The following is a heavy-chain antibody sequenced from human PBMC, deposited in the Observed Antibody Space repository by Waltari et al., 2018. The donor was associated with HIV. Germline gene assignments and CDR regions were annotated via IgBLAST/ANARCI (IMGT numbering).Heavy chain of an antibody. J-gene: IGHJ3*01. CDR2: IKNDGMRT. V-gene: IGHV3-74*01. CDR3: ARDGLAGAGRGG. CDR1: GFTFSNYY. D-gene: IGHD6-19*01. Sequence: EVQLVESGGGLVQPGGSLRLSCAASGFTFSNYYMHWVRQAPGKGLGWVSQIKNDGMRTNYANSVKGRVTVSRDNAKNTVYWKMDSLRAEDTAMYYGARDGLAGAGRGGWGQGTMVTVSS.